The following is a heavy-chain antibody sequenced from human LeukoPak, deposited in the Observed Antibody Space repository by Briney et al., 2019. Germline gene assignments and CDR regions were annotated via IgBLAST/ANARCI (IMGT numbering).Heavy chain of an antibody. J-gene: IGHJ4*02. V-gene: IGHV3-48*03. CDR2: ISSSGSTI. CDR1: GFTFSSYE. Sequence: GGSLRLSCAASGFTFSSYEMNWVRQAPGKGLEWVSYISSSGSTIYYADSVKGRFTISRDNAKNSLYLQMNSLRAEDTAVYYCARDSTELGVTATYDYWGQGTLVTVSS. CDR3: ARDSTELGVTATYDY. D-gene: IGHD2-21*02.